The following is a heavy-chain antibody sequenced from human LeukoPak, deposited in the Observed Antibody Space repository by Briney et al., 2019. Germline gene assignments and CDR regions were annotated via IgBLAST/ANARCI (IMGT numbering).Heavy chain of an antibody. D-gene: IGHD5-18*01. CDR1: GFIFSNYA. CDR2: TSYEGTNK. V-gene: IGHV3-30-3*01. J-gene: IGHJ4*02. CDR3: ARGDTAMVNRNY. Sequence: GGSLRLSCASSGFIFSNYALHWVRQAPGKGLEWVALTSYEGTNKYYADSVKGRFTISRDNAKNSLYLQMNSLRAEDTAVYYCARGDTAMVNRNYWGQGTLVTVSS.